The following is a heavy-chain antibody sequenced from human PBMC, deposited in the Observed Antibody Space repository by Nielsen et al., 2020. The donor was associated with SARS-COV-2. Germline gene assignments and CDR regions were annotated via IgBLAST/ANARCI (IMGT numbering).Heavy chain of an antibody. CDR3: VRVRDDGHYYDTGPFDY. CDR2: MNADGSRS. D-gene: IGHD3-22*01. Sequence: GGSLRLSCVGSGFIFSDYYMNWVRQAPGKGLMWVSRMNADGSRSAYAESVKGRFIIARDNARDTLYLQMNRLSAEDTAVYYCVRVRDDGHYYDTGPFDYWGQGALVTVSS. J-gene: IGHJ4*02. CDR1: GFIFSDYY. V-gene: IGHV3-74*01.